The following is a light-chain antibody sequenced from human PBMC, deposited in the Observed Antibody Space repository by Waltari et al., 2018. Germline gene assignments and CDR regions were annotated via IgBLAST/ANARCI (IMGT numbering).Light chain of an antibody. CDR1: SSDVGGYNY. Sequence: QSALTQPASVSGSPGQSITISCTGPSSDVGGYNYVSWYQQHPGKAPQPMIYEVSNRPSGVSNRFSGSKSGNTASLTISGLQAEDEADYYCSSYTSSSTLVFGTGTKVTVL. V-gene: IGLV2-14*01. CDR2: EVS. J-gene: IGLJ1*01. CDR3: SSYTSSSTLV.